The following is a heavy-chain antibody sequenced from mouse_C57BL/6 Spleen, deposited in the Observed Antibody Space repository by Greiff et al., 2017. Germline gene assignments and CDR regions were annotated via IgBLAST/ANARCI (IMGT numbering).Heavy chain of an antibody. V-gene: IGHV1-66*01. CDR1: GYSFTSYY. CDR3: ARYPGGYAMDY. Sequence: VKLMESGPELVKPGASVKISCKASGYSFTSYYIHWVKQRPGQGLEWIGWIYPGSGNTKYNEKFKGKATLTADTSSSTAYMQLSSLTSEDSAVYYCARYPGGYAMDYWGQGTSVTVSS. J-gene: IGHJ4*01. CDR2: IYPGSGNT.